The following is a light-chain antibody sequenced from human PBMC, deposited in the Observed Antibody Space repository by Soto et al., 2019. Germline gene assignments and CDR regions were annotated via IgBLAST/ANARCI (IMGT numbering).Light chain of an antibody. J-gene: IGLJ2*01. CDR1: NIGSKS. CDR2: YDS. Sequence: SYELTQPPSVSVAPGKTDRITCGGNNIGSKSVHWYQQKPGQAPVLVIYYDSDRPSGSPERFSGSNSGNTATLTISRVEAGDEADYYCQVWDSSSDLVFGGGTKLTVL. CDR3: QVWDSSSDLV. V-gene: IGLV3-21*04.